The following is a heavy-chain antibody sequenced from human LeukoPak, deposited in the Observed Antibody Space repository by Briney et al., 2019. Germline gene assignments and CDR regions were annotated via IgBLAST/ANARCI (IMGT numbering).Heavy chain of an antibody. D-gene: IGHD3-22*01. CDR1: GFTSHIYA. Sequence: GGSLRLSCATSGFTSHIYAMRWVRHAPGKGLEWVSAINCAGDITFYADSVQGRFFFSRDNAKNTLYLPLNSVRAEDKAVYYCPRNCYDSSGYSAFFDYWGQGTLVTVSS. CDR3: PRNCYDSSGYSAFFDY. J-gene: IGHJ4*02. CDR2: INCAGDIT. V-gene: IGHV3-23*01.